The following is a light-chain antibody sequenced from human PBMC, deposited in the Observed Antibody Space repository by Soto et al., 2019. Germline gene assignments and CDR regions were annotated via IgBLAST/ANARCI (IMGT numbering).Light chain of an antibody. CDR3: ILSYGGGRV. V-gene: IGLV7-46*01. CDR2: AAS. Sequence: QAVVTQEPSLTVSPGGTVTLTCGSSTGGVTSGHYPSWFQQKPGQAPSTLIYAASNKHSWTPARFSGSLLGGKAALTLSGAQPADEADYYCILSYGGGRVFGGGTKLTVL. J-gene: IGLJ3*02. CDR1: TGGVTSGHY.